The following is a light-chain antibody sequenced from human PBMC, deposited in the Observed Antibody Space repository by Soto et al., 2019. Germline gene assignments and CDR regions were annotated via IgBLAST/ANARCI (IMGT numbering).Light chain of an antibody. CDR1: SSDVNDYKF. CDR3: CSYAGTYSYV. V-gene: IGLV2-11*01. Sequence: QSALTQPRSVSGSPGQSVTISCTVTSSDVNDYKFVSWYQQHPGKAPKLMIFDVSERPSGVPDRFSASKSGNTASLSISGLQAEDEADYYCCSYAGTYSYVFGSGTKVTVL. CDR2: DVS. J-gene: IGLJ1*01.